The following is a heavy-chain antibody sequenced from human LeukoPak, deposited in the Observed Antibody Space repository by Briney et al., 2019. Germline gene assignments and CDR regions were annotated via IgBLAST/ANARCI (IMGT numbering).Heavy chain of an antibody. CDR3: ARVTGYTIEDYFDY. CDR2: IYYIGST. CDR1: GGSISTYY. Sequence: PSETLSLTCTVSGGSISTYYWSWIRQPPGKGLEWIGYIYYIGSTNYNPSLKSRVTISVDTSRNQFSLKLNSVTAADTAVYYCARVTGYTIEDYFDYWGQGTLVTVSS. D-gene: IGHD3-9*01. J-gene: IGHJ4*02. V-gene: IGHV4-59*01.